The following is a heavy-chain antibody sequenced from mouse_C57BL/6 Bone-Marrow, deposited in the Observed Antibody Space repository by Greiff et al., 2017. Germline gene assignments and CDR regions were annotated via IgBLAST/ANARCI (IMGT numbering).Heavy chain of an antibody. CDR1: GFSFNTYA. CDR2: IRSKSNNYAT. J-gene: IGHJ1*03. D-gene: IGHD2-4*01. V-gene: IGHV10-1*01. Sequence: EVQGVESGGGLVQPKGSLKLSCAASGFSFNTYAMNWVRQAPGKGLEWVARIRSKSNNYATYYADSVKDRFTISRDDSESMLYLQMNNLKTEDTAMYYCVRNGSYYDYHWYFDVWGTGTTVTVSS. CDR3: VRNGSYYDYHWYFDV.